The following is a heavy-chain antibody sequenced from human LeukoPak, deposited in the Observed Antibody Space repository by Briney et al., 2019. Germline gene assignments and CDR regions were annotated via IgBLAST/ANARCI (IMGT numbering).Heavy chain of an antibody. CDR3: ARDDSSRDDSGGYHS. J-gene: IGHJ4*02. V-gene: IGHV4-4*07. CDR2: IHMSGST. D-gene: IGHD3-22*01. Sequence: PSEPLSLPCTVSGDSINSYHWSWIRQPAGKGLEWIGRIHMSGSTSYNPSLRSRVAISMDNSKNQFSLKLKSVTAADTAVYYCARDDSSRDDSGGYHSWGQGSLVTICS. CDR1: GDSINSYH.